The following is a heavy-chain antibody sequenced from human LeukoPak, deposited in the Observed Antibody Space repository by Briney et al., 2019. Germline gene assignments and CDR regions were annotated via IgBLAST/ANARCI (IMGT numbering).Heavy chain of an antibody. CDR2: INHSGST. D-gene: IGHD2-15*01. CDR1: GGSFSGYY. Sequence: SETLSLTCAVYGGSFSGYYWSWIRQPPGKGLEWIGEINHSGSTNYNPSLKSRVTISVDTSKNQFSLKLSSVTAADTAVYYCARARGFGGYCSGGSCYSSSDAFDIWGQGTMVTVSS. V-gene: IGHV4-34*01. CDR3: ARARGFGGYCSGGSCYSSSDAFDI. J-gene: IGHJ3*02.